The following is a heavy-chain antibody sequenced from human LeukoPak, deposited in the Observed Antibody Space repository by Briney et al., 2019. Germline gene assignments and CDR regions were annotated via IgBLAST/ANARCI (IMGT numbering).Heavy chain of an antibody. CDR1: GFTFSSYW. CDR2: IKQDGSKK. V-gene: IGHV3-7*04. CDR3: TRVGYIDEGIDY. Sequence: GGSLRLSCAASGFTFSSYWMTWVRQAPGKGLEWVANIKQDGSKKSCVDSVKGRFTISRDNAKNSLYLQMNSLRAEDTAIYYCTRVGYIDEGIDYWGQGTLVTVSS. D-gene: IGHD5-24*01. J-gene: IGHJ4*02.